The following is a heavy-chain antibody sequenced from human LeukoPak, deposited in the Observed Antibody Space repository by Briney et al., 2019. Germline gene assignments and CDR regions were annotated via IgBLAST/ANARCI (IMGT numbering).Heavy chain of an antibody. CDR2: ITSSGSTT. CDR1: GGSFSGYY. Sequence: LSLTCAVYGGSFSGYYWSWIRQAPGKGLEWVSYITSSGSTTYYADSVKGRFTISRDNAKNSLYLQVNSLRAEETAVYYCATDRGIVAGALDYWGQGTLVTVSS. D-gene: IGHD3-16*01. J-gene: IGHJ4*02. V-gene: IGHV3-11*04. CDR3: ATDRGIVAGALDY.